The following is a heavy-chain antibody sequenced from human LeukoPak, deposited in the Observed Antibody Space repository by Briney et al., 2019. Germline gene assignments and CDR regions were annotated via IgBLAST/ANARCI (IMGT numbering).Heavy chain of an antibody. CDR1: GDTISSSYY. Sequence: PSETLSLTCTVSGDTISSSYYWGWIRQPPGEGLEWIGSIYYSGRTYYNPSLQSRVTISVDTSKNQFSLKLSSVTAADTAVYYCASPTPTAAIEGYYYMGVWGKGTTVTVSS. J-gene: IGHJ6*03. V-gene: IGHV4-39*01. CDR2: IYYSGRT. CDR3: ASPTPTAAIEGYYYMGV. D-gene: IGHD2-2*02.